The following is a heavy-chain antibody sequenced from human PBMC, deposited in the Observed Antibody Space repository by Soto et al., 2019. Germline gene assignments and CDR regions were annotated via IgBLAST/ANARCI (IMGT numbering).Heavy chain of an antibody. Sequence: QVQLVESGGGVVQPGRSLRLSCAASGFTFNTHGMHWVRQAPGRGLEWVAVIWFDGNKKYYEDSVAGRFTISRDNSVSALYLQMDNLRAEDTGVYYCARSSGLDIDFWGQGTLVSVSS. CDR2: IWFDGNKK. V-gene: IGHV3-33*01. CDR1: GFTFNTHG. CDR3: ARSSGLDIDF. J-gene: IGHJ4*02. D-gene: IGHD6-19*01.